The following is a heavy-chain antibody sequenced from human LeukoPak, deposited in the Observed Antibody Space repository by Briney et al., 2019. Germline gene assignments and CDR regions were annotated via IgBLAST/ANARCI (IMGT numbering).Heavy chain of an antibody. V-gene: IGHV3-30*18. Sequence: GRSLRLSCAASGFTFSSYGMHWVRQAPGKGLEWVAVISYDGSNKYYADSVKGRFTISRDNSKNTLYLQMNSLRAEDTAVYYCAKDLGSGSQLSFTDYYYYYGMDVWGQGTTVTVSS. CDR1: GFTFSSYG. CDR2: ISYDGSNK. J-gene: IGHJ6*02. CDR3: AKDLGSGSQLSFTDYYYYYGMDV. D-gene: IGHD1-26*01.